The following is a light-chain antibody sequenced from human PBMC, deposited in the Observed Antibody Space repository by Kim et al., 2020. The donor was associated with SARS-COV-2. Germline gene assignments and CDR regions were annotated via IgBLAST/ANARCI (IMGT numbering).Light chain of an antibody. V-gene: IGKV3-11*01. CDR2: DAA. CDR1: HSICII. J-gene: IGKJ4*01. CDR3: QQNSKWPRAPS. Sequence: PGEAATPSSRASHSICIILAWYQLTRGQAPSLLIYDAAIRATGIPDGFSGSGSGTDFPLTHGGLDPEDFGVYFCQQNSKWPRAPSFGGGTKMDIK.